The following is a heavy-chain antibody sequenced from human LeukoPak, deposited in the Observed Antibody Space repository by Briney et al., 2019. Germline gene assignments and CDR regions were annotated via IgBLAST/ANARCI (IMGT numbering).Heavy chain of an antibody. V-gene: IGHV5-51*01. CDR1: GYSFTNYW. J-gene: IGHJ5*02. CDR3: ARQEYCSGGSCYTWFDP. Sequence: GESLKISCKGSGYSFTNYWIGWVRHMPGKGLEWMGIIYPGDSDIRYSPSFQGQVTIPADKSISTAYLQWSSLKASDTAMYYCARQEYCSGGSCYTWFDPWGQGTLVTVSS. D-gene: IGHD2-15*01. CDR2: IYPGDSDI.